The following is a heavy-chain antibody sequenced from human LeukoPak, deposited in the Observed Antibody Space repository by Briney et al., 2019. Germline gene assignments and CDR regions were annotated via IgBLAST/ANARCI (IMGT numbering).Heavy chain of an antibody. D-gene: IGHD3-3*01. J-gene: IGHJ4*02. CDR2: IKHDGSEK. CDR1: GFTFSSYW. V-gene: IGHV3-7*01. CDR3: ARDPPGYYDFWSDYYPGEGDYFDY. Sequence: GGSLRLSCAASGFTFSSYWMSWVRQAPGKGLEWVANIKHDGSEKYYVDSVKGRFTISRDNAKNSLYLQMNSLRAEDTAVYYCARDPPGYYDFWSDYYPGEGDYFDYWGQGTLVTVSS.